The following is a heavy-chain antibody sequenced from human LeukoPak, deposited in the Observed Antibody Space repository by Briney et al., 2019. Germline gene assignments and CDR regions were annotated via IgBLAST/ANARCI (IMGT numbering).Heavy chain of an antibody. D-gene: IGHD5-18*01. J-gene: IGHJ6*03. CDR3: ARRGMNTAMVLNYYYYMDV. Sequence: SETLSLTCTVSGYSISSGYYWGWIRQPPGKGLEWIGSIYHSGSTYYNPSLKSRVTISVDTSKNQFSLKLSSVTAADTAVYYCARRGMNTAMVLNYYYYMDVWGKGTTVTISS. CDR2: IYHSGST. V-gene: IGHV4-38-2*02. CDR1: GYSISSGYY.